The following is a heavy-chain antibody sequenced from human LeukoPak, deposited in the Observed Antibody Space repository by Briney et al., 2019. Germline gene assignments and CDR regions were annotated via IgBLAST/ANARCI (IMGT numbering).Heavy chain of an antibody. Sequence: SETLSLTCAVYGGSFSGYYWSWIRQPPGKGLEWIGEINHSGSTNYNPSLKSRVTISVDTSKNQFSLKLSSVTAADTAVYYCARDRVVVTAIPSAFDTWGQGTMVTVSS. V-gene: IGHV4-34*01. CDR1: GGSFSGYY. CDR3: ARDRVVVTAIPSAFDT. D-gene: IGHD2-21*02. CDR2: INHSGST. J-gene: IGHJ3*02.